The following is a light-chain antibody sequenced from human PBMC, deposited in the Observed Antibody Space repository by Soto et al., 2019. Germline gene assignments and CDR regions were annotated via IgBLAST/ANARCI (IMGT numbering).Light chain of an antibody. CDR2: GAS. J-gene: IGKJ1*01. CDR3: QQYNQWPPRT. V-gene: IGKV3-15*01. CDR1: QSVTRN. Sequence: EIVMTQSPATLSVSPGERATLSCRASQSVTRNLAWYQQKPGQAPRLLIYGASTRATGIPARFSGSGSGTEFTLSISSLQSEDFAIYYCQQYNQWPPRTFGQGTKVEVK.